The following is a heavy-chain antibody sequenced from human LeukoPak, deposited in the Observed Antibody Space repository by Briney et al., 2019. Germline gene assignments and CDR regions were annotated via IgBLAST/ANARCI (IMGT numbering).Heavy chain of an antibody. CDR3: ARARLSSTWYRTLHFDY. J-gene: IGHJ4*02. V-gene: IGHV3-7*01. CDR2: IEQDGSEK. CDR1: GFTFNEYW. Sequence: PGGSLRLSCAASGFTFNEYWMSWVRQAPGKGLERVANIEQDGSEKYYVDSVKGRFTISRDNAKNSLYLQVNSLRAEDTAVYYCARARLSSTWYRTLHFDYWGQGTLVTVSS. D-gene: IGHD2-2*01.